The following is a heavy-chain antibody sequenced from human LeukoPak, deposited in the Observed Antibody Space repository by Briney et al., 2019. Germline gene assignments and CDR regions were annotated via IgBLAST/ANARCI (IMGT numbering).Heavy chain of an antibody. D-gene: IGHD3-10*01. CDR3: ARESVLGWFGELVYWFDP. J-gene: IGHJ5*02. Sequence: PGGSLRLSCAASGFTFSSYGMSWVRQAPGKGLEWVSAISGSGGSTYYADSVKGRFTISRDNSKNTLYLQMNSLRAEDTAVYYCARESVLGWFGELVYWFDPWGQGTLVTVSS. V-gene: IGHV3-23*01. CDR2: ISGSGGST. CDR1: GFTFSSYG.